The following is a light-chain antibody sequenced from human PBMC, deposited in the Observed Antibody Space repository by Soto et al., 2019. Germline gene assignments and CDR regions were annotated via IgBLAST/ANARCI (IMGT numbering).Light chain of an antibody. J-gene: IGLJ2*01. CDR1: SSDVGDYNY. CDR3: SSYTSSSTLV. CDR2: DVS. V-gene: IGLV2-14*01. Sequence: QSVLTQPASVSGSPGQSITISCTGTSSDVGDYNYVSWYQQHPGKAPKLMIYDVSNRPSGVSNRFSGSKSGNTASLTASGLQAEDEADYYCSSYTSSSTLVFGGGTKVTGL.